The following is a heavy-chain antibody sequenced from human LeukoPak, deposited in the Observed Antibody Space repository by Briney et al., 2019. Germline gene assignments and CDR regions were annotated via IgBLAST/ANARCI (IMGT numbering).Heavy chain of an antibody. V-gene: IGHV1-69*01. Sequence: KXSXXASGGXFSXYAXSWVRQAPXQGLEWXXXXXXIFGTANYAQKFQGRVTITADESTSTAYMELSSLRSEDTAVYYCARSKSPVGGVIYYYYMDVWGKGTTVTVSS. D-gene: IGHD3-16*01. CDR3: ARSKSPVGGVIYYYYMDV. CDR2: XXXIFGTA. CDR1: GGXFSXYA. J-gene: IGHJ6*03.